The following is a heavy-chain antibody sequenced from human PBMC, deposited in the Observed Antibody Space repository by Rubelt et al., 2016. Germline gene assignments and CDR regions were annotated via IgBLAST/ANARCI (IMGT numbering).Heavy chain of an antibody. CDR3: ARPWGY. CDR2: MSGSGGNT. D-gene: IGHD7-27*01. Sequence: EVQLVESGGGLVQPGGSLRVSCAASGFTFSRNAMNWVRQAPGKGLEWVSAMSGSGGNTYYADSVKGQFIISRDNSKNTLYLQVNSLTTEDTAVYYCARPWGYWGQGTLVTVSS. V-gene: IGHV3-23*04. CDR1: GFTFSRNA. J-gene: IGHJ4*01.